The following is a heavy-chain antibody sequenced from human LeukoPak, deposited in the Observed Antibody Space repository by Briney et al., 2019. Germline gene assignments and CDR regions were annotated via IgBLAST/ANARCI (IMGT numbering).Heavy chain of an antibody. CDR1: GFTFSDYY. D-gene: IGHD6-13*01. CDR2: ISSSGSTI. CDR3: ARDRNSSSWYWYYYMDV. V-gene: IGHV3-11*04. J-gene: IGHJ6*03. Sequence: GGSLRLSCAASGFTFSDYYMSWIRQAPGKGLEWVSYISSSGSTIYYADSVKGRFTISRDNAKNSLYLQMNSLRAEDTAVYYCARDRNSSSWYWYYYMDVWGKGTTVTVSS.